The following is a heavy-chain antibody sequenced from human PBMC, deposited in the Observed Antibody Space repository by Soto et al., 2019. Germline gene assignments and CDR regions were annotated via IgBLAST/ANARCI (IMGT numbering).Heavy chain of an antibody. Sequence: EVQPVESGGGLVQPGGSLRLSCAASGFTFSSYDMHWVRQATGKGLEWVSAIGTAGDTYYPGSVKGRFTISRENAKNSLYLQMNSLRAEDTAVYYCARGPLGRGLYYFDYWGQGTLVTVSS. CDR1: GFTFSSYD. J-gene: IGHJ4*02. V-gene: IGHV3-13*01. CDR2: IGTAGDT. D-gene: IGHD1-26*01. CDR3: ARGPLGRGLYYFDY.